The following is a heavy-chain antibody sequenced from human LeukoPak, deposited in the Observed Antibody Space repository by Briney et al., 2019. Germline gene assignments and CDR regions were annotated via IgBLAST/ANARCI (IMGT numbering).Heavy chain of an antibody. CDR2: ISGSGGST. V-gene: IGHV3-23*01. CDR3: AKVVKLQYNY. D-gene: IGHD3-16*02. Sequence: PGGSLRLSCAASGFPFSSYAMSGVRQAPGKGVEWVSAISGSGGSTYYAHSVKGRFTISSDNSKNTLYLKMNSLRAEDTAVYYCAKVVKLQYNYWGQGTLVTVSS. CDR1: GFPFSSYA. J-gene: IGHJ4*02.